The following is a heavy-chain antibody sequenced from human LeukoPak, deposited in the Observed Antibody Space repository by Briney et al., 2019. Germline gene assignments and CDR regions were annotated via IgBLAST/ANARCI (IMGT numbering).Heavy chain of an antibody. CDR3: AADLSNPRMGASYLDS. Sequence: TSVKVSCKASGFTSTNFAVQWVRQARGQRLEWIGWIIVGSGATKCAQDFQERVTITRDLSTSTLYMELRSLTSEDTAVYYCAADLSNPRMGASYLDSWGQGTLVTVSS. D-gene: IGHD3-16*01. J-gene: IGHJ4*02. V-gene: IGHV1-58*01. CDR1: GFTSTNFA. CDR2: IIVGSGAT.